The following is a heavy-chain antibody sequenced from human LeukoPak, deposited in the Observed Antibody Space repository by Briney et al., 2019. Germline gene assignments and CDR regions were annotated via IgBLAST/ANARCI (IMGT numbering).Heavy chain of an antibody. V-gene: IGHV3-23*01. Sequence: GGSLRLSCAASGFTFSNYAMSWVRQAPGKGLEWVSAVSGSGAIAYYTDSVKGRFTISRDNSKNTLYLQMSSLTAKDTAVYYCAREFCSSTSCHSAFDIWGQGTMVTVSS. J-gene: IGHJ3*02. CDR3: AREFCSSTSCHSAFDI. D-gene: IGHD2-2*01. CDR1: GFTFSNYA. CDR2: VSGSGAIA.